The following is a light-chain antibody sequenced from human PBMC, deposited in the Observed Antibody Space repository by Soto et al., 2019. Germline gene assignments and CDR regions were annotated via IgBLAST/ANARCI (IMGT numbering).Light chain of an antibody. V-gene: IGLV2-14*03. CDR2: DVS. J-gene: IGLJ1*01. Sequence: QSVLTQPASVSGSPGQSITISCTGTSSDVGGYNYVSWYQHHPGKAPKFIIYDVSSRPSGVSDRFSGSKSGNTASLTISGLQAEDEADYYCSSYTTSNTRQIVFGTGTKVTVL. CDR3: SSYTTSNTRQIV. CDR1: SSDVGGYNY.